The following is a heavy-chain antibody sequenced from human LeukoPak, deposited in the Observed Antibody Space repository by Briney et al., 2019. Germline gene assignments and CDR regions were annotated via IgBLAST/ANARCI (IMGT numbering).Heavy chain of an antibody. CDR3: AKYHYSNGRGYYFDY. CDR1: GFTFSSYG. CDR2: ISYDGSNK. Sequence: GGSLRLSCAASGFTFSSYGMHWVRQAPGKGLEWVAVISYDGSNKYYADSVKGRFTISRDNSKNTLYLQMNSLRAEDTAVYYCAKYHYSNGRGYYFDYWGQGTLVTVSS. J-gene: IGHJ4*02. V-gene: IGHV3-30*18. D-gene: IGHD3-22*01.